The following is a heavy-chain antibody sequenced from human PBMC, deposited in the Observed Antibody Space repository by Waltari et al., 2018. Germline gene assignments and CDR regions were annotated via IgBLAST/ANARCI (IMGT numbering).Heavy chain of an antibody. Sequence: QVQLVQSGAEVKKPGSSVKVSCKASGGTFSSYAISWVRQAPGQGLEWMGGIIPIFGTANYAQKFQGRVTITRDTSASTAYMELSSLRSEDTAVYYCASRYNWNDSSSSDYWGQGTLVTVSS. J-gene: IGHJ4*02. CDR3: ASRYNWNDSSSSDY. CDR1: GGTFSSYA. CDR2: IIPIFGTA. D-gene: IGHD1-1*01. V-gene: IGHV1-69*05.